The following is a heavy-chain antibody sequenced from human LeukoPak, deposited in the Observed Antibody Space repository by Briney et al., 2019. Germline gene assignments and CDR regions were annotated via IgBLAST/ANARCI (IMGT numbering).Heavy chain of an antibody. Sequence: QPGGSLRLSCSASGFTFSSYAMHWVRQAPGKGLEYVSAISSNGGSTYYADSAKGRFTISRDNSKNTLYLQMSSLRAEDTAVYYCEIGIAVAAFDYWGQGTLVTVSS. CDR1: GFTFSSYA. CDR3: EIGIAVAAFDY. J-gene: IGHJ4*02. D-gene: IGHD6-19*01. CDR2: ISSNGGST. V-gene: IGHV3-64D*06.